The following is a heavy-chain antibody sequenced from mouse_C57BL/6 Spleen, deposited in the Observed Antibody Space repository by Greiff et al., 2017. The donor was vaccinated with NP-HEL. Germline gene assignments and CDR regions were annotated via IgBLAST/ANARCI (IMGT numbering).Heavy chain of an antibody. CDR3: ARTPYYGSSAWFAY. Sequence: QVQLQQPGAELVRPGTSVKLSCKASGYTFTSYWMPWVKQRPGQGLAWIGVIDPSDSYTNYNQKFKGKATLTVDTSSSTAYMQLSSLTSEDSAVYYCARTPYYGSSAWFAYWGQGTLVTVSA. J-gene: IGHJ3*01. CDR2: IDPSDSYT. V-gene: IGHV1-59*01. CDR1: GYTFTSYW. D-gene: IGHD1-1*01.